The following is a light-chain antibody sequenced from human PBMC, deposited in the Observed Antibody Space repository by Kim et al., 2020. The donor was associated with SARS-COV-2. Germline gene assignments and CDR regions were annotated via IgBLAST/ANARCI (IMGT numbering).Light chain of an antibody. V-gene: IGLV10-54*01. CDR2: RKK. CDR1: RQHVCNPG. CDR3: SAWERRPRAVV. J-gene: IGLJ2*01. Sequence: KAATPTCTGNRQHVCNPGAAWLQPHPGPPPKPLSHRKKKRALGISEGLSASRSRNTGPLTITGPQPEEEADYYCSAWERRPRAVVFGGGTQLTVL.